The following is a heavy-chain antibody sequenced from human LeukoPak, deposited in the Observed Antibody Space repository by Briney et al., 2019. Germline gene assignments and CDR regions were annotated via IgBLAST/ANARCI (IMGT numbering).Heavy chain of an antibody. D-gene: IGHD5-18*01. V-gene: IGHV4-59*01. Sequence: SETLSLTCTVSGGSISSYYCNWIRQPPGKGLEWFGYIYYSGGTNYNPSLKSRVTISLDTSKNQFSLKLSSVTAADTAVYYCARTTEGGYTYGYFYYYYMDVWGKGTTVTISS. CDR2: IYYSGGT. CDR1: GGSISSYY. CDR3: ARTTEGGYTYGYFYYYYMDV. J-gene: IGHJ6*03.